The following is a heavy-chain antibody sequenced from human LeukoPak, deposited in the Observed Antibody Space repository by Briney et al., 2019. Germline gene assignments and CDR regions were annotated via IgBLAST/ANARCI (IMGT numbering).Heavy chain of an antibody. V-gene: IGHV3-30*02. Sequence: GGSLRLSCAASGFTFSYYGMLWVRQAQGKGLEWVAFIRYDESKKFYGDSVKGRFTISRDNSKNTLYLQMNSLRTEDTAVYYCAKSHLPNAYSGTYYCDYWGQGTLVTVSS. J-gene: IGHJ4*02. CDR2: IRYDESKK. D-gene: IGHD1-26*01. CDR1: GFTFSYYG. CDR3: AKSHLPNAYSGTYYCDY.